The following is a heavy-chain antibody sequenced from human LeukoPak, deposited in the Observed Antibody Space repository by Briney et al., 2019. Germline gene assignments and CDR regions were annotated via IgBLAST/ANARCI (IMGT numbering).Heavy chain of an antibody. V-gene: IGHV3-23*01. Sequence: HPGGSLRLSCAASGFTFSSYAMSWVRQAPGKGLEWVSAIIGSGGSTYYADSVKGRFTISRDNSKNTLYLQMNSLRAEDTAVYYCATRVDIVATLDYWGQGTLVTVSS. CDR2: IIGSGGST. D-gene: IGHD5-12*01. J-gene: IGHJ4*02. CDR1: GFTFSSYA. CDR3: ATRVDIVATLDY.